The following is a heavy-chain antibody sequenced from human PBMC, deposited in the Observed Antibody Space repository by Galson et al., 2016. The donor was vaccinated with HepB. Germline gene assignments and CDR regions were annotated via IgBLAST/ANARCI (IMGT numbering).Heavy chain of an antibody. D-gene: IGHD2-8*02. CDR2: ISYSGST. J-gene: IGHJ6*02. CDR3: ARDNCTGGVCYSSPWYYGMDV. CDR1: GGSISSGYYY. V-gene: IGHV4-31*03. Sequence: TLSLTCTVSGGSISSGYYYWSWIRQLPGKGLEWIGYISYSGSTDYNPSLQSRVTISADTSKNQLSLMLSSVTAADTAVYFCARDNCTGGVCYSSPWYYGMDVWGQGTTVTVSS.